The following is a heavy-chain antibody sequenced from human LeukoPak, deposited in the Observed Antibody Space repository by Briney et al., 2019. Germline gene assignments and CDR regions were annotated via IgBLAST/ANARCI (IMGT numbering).Heavy chain of an antibody. V-gene: IGHV4-59*01. D-gene: IGHD2-2*01. Sequence: KPSETLSLTCTVSGGSISSYYWSWLRQPPGKGLEWIGYIYYSGSTNYNPSLKSRVTISVDTSKNQFSLKLSSVTAADTAVYYCARDLGYCSSTSCYDWFDPWGQGTLVTVSS. CDR3: ARDLGYCSSTSCYDWFDP. J-gene: IGHJ5*02. CDR1: GGSISSYY. CDR2: IYYSGST.